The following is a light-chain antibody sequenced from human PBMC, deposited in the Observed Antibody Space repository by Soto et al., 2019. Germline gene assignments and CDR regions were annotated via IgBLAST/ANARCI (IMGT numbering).Light chain of an antibody. V-gene: IGLV2-14*01. CDR2: DVA. CDR3: SSYGSIPNRCV. CDR1: SSDVGGYDY. J-gene: IGLJ1*01. Sequence: QSVLTKPASVSGAAGQSITISCTGTSSDVGGYDYVSWYQQHPGKAPKLMIYDVATRPSGVSDRFSGSKSGNTASLTISGLQAVDEAHYYCSSYGSIPNRCVFGTGTKLTVL.